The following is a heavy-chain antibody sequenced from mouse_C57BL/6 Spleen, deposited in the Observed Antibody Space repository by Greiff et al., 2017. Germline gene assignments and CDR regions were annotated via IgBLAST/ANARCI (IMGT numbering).Heavy chain of an antibody. CDR1: GYSITSGYY. D-gene: IGHD2-1*01. CDR2: ISYDGSN. J-gene: IGHJ2*01. V-gene: IGHV3-6*01. CDR3: ARDRIYYGNPFDY. Sequence: VQLQQSGPGLVKPSQSLSLTCSVTGYSITSGYYWNWIRQFPGNKLEWMGYISYDGSNNYNPSLKNRISITRDTSKNKFFLKLNSVTTEDTATYYCARDRIYYGNPFDYWGQGTTLTVSS.